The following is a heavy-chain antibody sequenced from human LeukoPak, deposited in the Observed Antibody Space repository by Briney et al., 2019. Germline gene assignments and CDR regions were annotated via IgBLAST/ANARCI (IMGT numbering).Heavy chain of an antibody. V-gene: IGHV1-69*05. CDR2: IIPIFGTA. CDR1: GGTFSSYA. J-gene: IGHJ5*02. D-gene: IGHD2-15*01. CDR3: ARASPYFYCSGGSCYFHP. Sequence: SVKVSCKASGGTFSSYAISWVRQAPGQGLEWMGGIIPIFGTANYAQKFQGRVTITTDESTSTAFMELSSLRSEDTAVYYCARASPYFYCSGGSCYFHPWGQGTLVTVSS.